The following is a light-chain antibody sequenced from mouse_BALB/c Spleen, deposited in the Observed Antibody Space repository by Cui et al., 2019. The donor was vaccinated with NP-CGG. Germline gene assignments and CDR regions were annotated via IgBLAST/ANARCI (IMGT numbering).Light chain of an antibody. CDR1: TGAVTTNNF. V-gene: IGLV1*01. CDR3: ALWYSNHWV. Sequence: AGVTEESALTTSPGETVTLTCRSNTGAVTTNNFANWVQEKPDHLFTGLIGGTNNRTPGVPARFSGSLIGDKAALTITGAQTEDEAIYFCALWYSNHWVFGGGTKLTVL. CDR2: GTN. J-gene: IGLJ1*01.